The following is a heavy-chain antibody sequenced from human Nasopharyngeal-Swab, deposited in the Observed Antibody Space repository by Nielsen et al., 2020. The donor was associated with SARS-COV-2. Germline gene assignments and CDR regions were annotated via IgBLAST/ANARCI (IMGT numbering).Heavy chain of an antibody. CDR1: ADTFSGYY. CDR3: ARNPDCTSTICYNYWYFDL. J-gene: IGHJ2*01. D-gene: IGHD2-2*01. Sequence: ASVKVSCKASADTFSGYYIHWVRQAPGQGLEWRGWINPKSGGTNFAQKFRGRVSMTRDTSMTTAYMELSRLTSDDTAVYYCARNPDCTSTICYNYWYFDLWGRGTLVTVSS. CDR2: INPKSGGT. V-gene: IGHV1-2*02.